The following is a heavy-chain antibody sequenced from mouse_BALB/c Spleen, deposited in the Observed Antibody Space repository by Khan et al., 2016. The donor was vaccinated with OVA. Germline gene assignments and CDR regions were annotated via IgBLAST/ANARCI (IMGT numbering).Heavy chain of an antibody. Sequence: VQLQESGAELMKPGDSVKISCKATGYTFSSYWIEWVKQRPGHGLEWIGEILPGSGSSKYNEKFKGKATFTADTSSNTAYMQFSSLTSEESAVYYFARRGMGAIDYWGQGTLVTVSS. J-gene: IGHJ4*01. CDR2: ILPGSGSS. V-gene: IGHV1-9*01. CDR3: ARRGMGAIDY. CDR1: GYTFSSYW. D-gene: IGHD2-3*01.